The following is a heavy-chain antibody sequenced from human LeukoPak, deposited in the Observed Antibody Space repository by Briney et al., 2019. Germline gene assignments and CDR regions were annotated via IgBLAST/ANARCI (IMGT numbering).Heavy chain of an antibody. CDR2: IKSKTDGETT. J-gene: IGHJ4*02. V-gene: IGHV3-15*01. CDR3: TTDLGTYYHGSQRLIPIDY. CDR1: GFTFTNAW. Sequence: GGSLRLSCVDSGFTFTNAWMSWVCQAPGKGLEWIGRIKSKTDGETTNYAEPVRGRFTISRDDSKSAVYLQMNSLKIEDTAVYYCTTDLGTYYHGSQRLIPIDYWGQGTLVTVSS. D-gene: IGHD3-10*01.